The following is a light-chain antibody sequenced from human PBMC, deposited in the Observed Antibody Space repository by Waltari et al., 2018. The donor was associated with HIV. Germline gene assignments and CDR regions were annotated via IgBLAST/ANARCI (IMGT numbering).Light chain of an antibody. CDR2: DVS. V-gene: IGLV2-23*02. CDR3: CSYAGSSTFV. CDR1: SSDVGNYNY. Sequence: QSALTQPASVSGSPGQSITISCTGTSSDVGNYNYVSWYQQHPGKAPKLMFYDVSKLSSWVSNRFSGAKSGNTASLTISGRQAEDEADYYCCSYAGSSTFVFGTGTKVTVL. J-gene: IGLJ1*01.